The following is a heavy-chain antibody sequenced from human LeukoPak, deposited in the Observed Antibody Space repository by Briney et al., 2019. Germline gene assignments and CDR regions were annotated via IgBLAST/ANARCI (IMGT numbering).Heavy chain of an antibody. J-gene: IGHJ5*02. V-gene: IGHV3-13*04. CDR3: ARGRAPKVAGMGNWFDP. CDR2: IGTTGNT. Sequence: GGSLRLSCVASGFTFSSYDMHWFRQATGKGLEWVSAIGTTGNTYYADSVKGRFTISRENAKSSLYLQMNSLRAGDTAVYYCARGRAPKVAGMGNWFDPWGQGTLVTVSS. D-gene: IGHD6-19*01. CDR1: GFTFSSYD.